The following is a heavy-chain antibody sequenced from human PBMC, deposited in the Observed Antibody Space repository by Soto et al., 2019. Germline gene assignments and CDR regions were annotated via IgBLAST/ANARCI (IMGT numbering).Heavy chain of an antibody. J-gene: IGHJ4*02. V-gene: IGHV3-21*01. CDR1: GFTFSRYS. Sequence: EVQLVESGGGLVKPGGSLRLSCAASGFTFSRYSMNWVRQAPGKGLEWVSSISSSSSYIYYADSVKGRFTISRDNAKNSLYLQMNSLRAEDTAVYYCARGFSSSSYFDYWGQGTLVTVSS. CDR2: ISSSSSYI. CDR3: ARGFSSSSYFDY. D-gene: IGHD6-6*01.